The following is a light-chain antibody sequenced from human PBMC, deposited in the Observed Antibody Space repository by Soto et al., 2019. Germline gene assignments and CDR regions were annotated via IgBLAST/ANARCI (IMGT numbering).Light chain of an antibody. Sequence: EIVMTQSPATLSLSPGERATLSCRASLSISSNLAWYQHKPGQAPRLLIYGASTRAIGVTARFTGSGSGTEFTLTIIGLQSEDFAVYYCQQYKEGLTFGQGTKVDIK. CDR1: LSISSN. CDR2: GAS. V-gene: IGKV3-15*01. J-gene: IGKJ1*01. CDR3: QQYKEGLT.